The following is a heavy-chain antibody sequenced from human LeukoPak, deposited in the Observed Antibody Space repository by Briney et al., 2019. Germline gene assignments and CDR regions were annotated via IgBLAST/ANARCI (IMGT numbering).Heavy chain of an antibody. D-gene: IGHD2-2*01. J-gene: IGHJ4*02. Sequence: QPGGSLRLSCAASGFTFSSYWMSWVRQAPGKGLEWVANIKQDGSEKYYVDSVKGRFTISRDNAKNSLYLQMNSLRAEDTAVYYCARVGYCSSTSCQPFDYWGQGTLVTVSS. CDR2: IKQDGSEK. CDR3: ARVGYCSSTSCQPFDY. CDR1: GFTFSSYW. V-gene: IGHV3-7*01.